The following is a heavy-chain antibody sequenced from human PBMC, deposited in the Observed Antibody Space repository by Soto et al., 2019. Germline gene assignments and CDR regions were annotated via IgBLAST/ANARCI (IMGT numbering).Heavy chain of an antibody. CDR1: GGSISSIDYY. D-gene: IGHD3-22*01. CDR3: ARALVTDYNSRDYHYYFAMDV. V-gene: IGHV4-30-4*01. Sequence: SETLSLTCTVSGGSISSIDYYWSWVRQAPGKGLEWIGYISYTGTTSYNPSLESRLRMSIDRSRNQFSLQVTSVTAADTAVYYCARALVTDYNSRDYHYYFAMDVWGQGTSVTVSS. CDR2: ISYTGTT. J-gene: IGHJ6*02.